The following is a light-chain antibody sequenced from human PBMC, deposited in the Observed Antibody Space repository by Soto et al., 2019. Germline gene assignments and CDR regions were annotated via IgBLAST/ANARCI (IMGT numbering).Light chain of an antibody. J-gene: IGKJ3*01. CDR1: QSLLHSNGYNY. Sequence: DIVMNQSPLSLPVTPGEPASISCRSSQSLLHSNGYNYLDWYLQKPGQSPQLLIYLGSNRASGVPDRFSGNGSGTDFTLKISRVEAEDVGVYYCMQALQTPVTFGPGTKVDIK. CDR2: LGS. V-gene: IGKV2-28*01. CDR3: MQALQTPVT.